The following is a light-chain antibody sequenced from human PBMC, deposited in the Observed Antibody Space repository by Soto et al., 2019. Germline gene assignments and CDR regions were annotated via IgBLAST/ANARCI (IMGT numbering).Light chain of an antibody. V-gene: IGKV3-20*01. Sequence: PGERATLSCRASQSLTSSYLAWYQQQPGQAPRLLIYGASSRATGIPDRFSGSGSGTEFTLTISRLEPADFAVYYCQHYESSPPSYTFGQGTKLEIK. J-gene: IGKJ2*01. CDR1: QSLTSSY. CDR2: GAS. CDR3: QHYESSPPSYT.